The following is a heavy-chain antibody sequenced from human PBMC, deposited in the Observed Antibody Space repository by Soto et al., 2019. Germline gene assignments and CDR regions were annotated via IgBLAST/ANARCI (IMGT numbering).Heavy chain of an antibody. CDR2: INNDGSNT. CDR1: GFTFSTYW. J-gene: IGHJ6*04. D-gene: IGHD1-7*01. CDR3: ARDPLIGTTDYGLDV. V-gene: IGHV3-74*01. Sequence: EVQLVESGGGLVQPGGSLRLSCAASGFTFSTYWMHWVRQPPGKGLVWVSRINNDGSNTAYADYVKGRFTISRDNAQSTLYLQMNSLRAEDTAVYYCARDPLIGTTDYGLDVCGKGTTVSVYS.